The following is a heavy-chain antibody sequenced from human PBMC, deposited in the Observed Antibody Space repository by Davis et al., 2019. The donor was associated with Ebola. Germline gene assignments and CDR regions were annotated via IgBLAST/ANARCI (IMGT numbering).Heavy chain of an antibody. Sequence: AASVKVSCKASGYTFTSYYMRWVRQAPGQGLEWMGWISAYNGNTNYAQKLQGRVTMTTDTSTSTAYMELRSLRSDDTAVYYCARAMYYYDSSATYYFDYWGQGTLVTVSS. V-gene: IGHV1-18*04. J-gene: IGHJ4*02. D-gene: IGHD3-22*01. CDR3: ARAMYYYDSSATYYFDY. CDR1: GYTFTSYY. CDR2: ISAYNGNT.